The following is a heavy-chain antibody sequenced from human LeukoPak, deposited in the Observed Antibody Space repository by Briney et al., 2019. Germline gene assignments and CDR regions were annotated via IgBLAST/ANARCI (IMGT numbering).Heavy chain of an antibody. D-gene: IGHD6-19*01. J-gene: IGHJ4*02. CDR1: GFSFSSYA. CDR3: AKASSGWFAGY. Sequence: HPGGSLRLSCAASGFSFSSYAMSWVRQAPGKGLEWVSYITGSDGRTWYPDSVKGRLTISRDNSKNMLYLQMNSLRAEDTAVYYCAKASSGWFAGYWGQGTLVTVSS. CDR2: ITGSDGRT. V-gene: IGHV3-23*01.